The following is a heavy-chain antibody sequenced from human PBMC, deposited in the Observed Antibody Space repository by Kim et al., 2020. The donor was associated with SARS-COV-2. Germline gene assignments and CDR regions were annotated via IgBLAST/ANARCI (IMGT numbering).Heavy chain of an antibody. D-gene: IGHD3-10*01. V-gene: IGHV4-59*01. Sequence: SETLSLTCTVSGGSISSYYWSWIRQPPGKGLEWIGYIYYSGSTNYNPSLKSRVTISVDTSKNQFSLKLSSVTAADTAVYYCVRGLVRDHYYGMDVWGQGTTVTVSS. J-gene: IGHJ6*02. CDR1: GGSISSYY. CDR3: VRGLVRDHYYGMDV. CDR2: IYYSGST.